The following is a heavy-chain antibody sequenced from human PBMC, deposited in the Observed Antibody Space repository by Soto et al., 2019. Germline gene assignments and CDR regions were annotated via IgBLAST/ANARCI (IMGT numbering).Heavy chain of an antibody. J-gene: IGHJ6*02. CDR1: GYNFPSYW. V-gene: IGHV5-10-1*01. CDR2: IDPSDSYT. D-gene: IGHD2-8*01. Sequence: GESLNTSCKGSGYNFPSYWISWVRQMPGKGLGWMGRIDPSDSYTNYSPSFQGHVTISADKSISTAYLQWSSLKASDTAMYYCARARYCTNGCGMDVWGQGTTVTVSS. CDR3: ARARYCTNGCGMDV.